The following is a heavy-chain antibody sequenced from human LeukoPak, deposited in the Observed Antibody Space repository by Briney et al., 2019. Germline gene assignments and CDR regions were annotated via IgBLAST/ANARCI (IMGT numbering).Heavy chain of an antibody. CDR1: GYTFTNYY. V-gene: IGHV1-46*01. Sequence: ASVKVSCKASGYTFTNYYMHWVRQAPGQGLEWMGIIHPSGGSTSYAQKFPGRVTMTRDMSTSTVYMELCSLRSEDTVVYYCARGTTVNTSPLRYWGQGTLVTVSS. D-gene: IGHD4-17*01. CDR3: ARGTTVNTSPLRY. CDR2: IHPSGGST. J-gene: IGHJ4*02.